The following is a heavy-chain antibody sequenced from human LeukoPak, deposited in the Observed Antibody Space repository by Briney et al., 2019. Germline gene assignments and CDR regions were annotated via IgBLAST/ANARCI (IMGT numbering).Heavy chain of an antibody. CDR3: ARDGIAAAGTFDY. V-gene: IGHV3-48*01. J-gene: IGHJ4*02. CDR1: GFTLSRDS. D-gene: IGHD6-13*01. CDR2: ISHDSGIR. Sequence: GGSLRLSCAASGFTLSRDSMNWVRQAPGKGLEWISYISHDSGIRYYADSVKGRFTISRDNAKNSLYLQMNSLRAEDTAVYYCARDGIAAAGTFDYWGQGTLVTVSS.